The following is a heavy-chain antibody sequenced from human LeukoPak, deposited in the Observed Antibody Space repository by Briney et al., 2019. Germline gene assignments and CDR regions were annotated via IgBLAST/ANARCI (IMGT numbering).Heavy chain of an antibody. D-gene: IGHD3-22*01. CDR2: IYTSGTT. V-gene: IGHV4-4*07. CDR3: ARVGGYPLGAFDI. CDR1: GGSISSYY. Sequence: SETLSLTCTVSGGSISSYYWSWIRQPAGKGLEWIGRIYTSGTTDYNPSLKSRVNMSADTSKNQFSLKVTSVTAADTAVYYCARVGGYPLGAFDIWGQGTMVTVSS. J-gene: IGHJ3*02.